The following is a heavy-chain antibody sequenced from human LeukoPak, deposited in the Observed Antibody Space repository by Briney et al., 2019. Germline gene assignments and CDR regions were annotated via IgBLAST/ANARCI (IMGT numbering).Heavy chain of an antibody. CDR1: GFTFSYYA. J-gene: IGHJ6*03. CDR2: ITQDGSEK. Sequence: PGGSLRLSCAASGFTFSYYAMHWVRQAPGKGLEWVANITQDGSEKYYVDSVKGRFTISRDNAKNSLYLQMNSLRAEDTAVYYCARSSSSGAALSYYYCYYMDVWGKGTTVTVSS. D-gene: IGHD3-16*02. CDR3: ARSSSSGAALSYYYCYYMDV. V-gene: IGHV3-7*01.